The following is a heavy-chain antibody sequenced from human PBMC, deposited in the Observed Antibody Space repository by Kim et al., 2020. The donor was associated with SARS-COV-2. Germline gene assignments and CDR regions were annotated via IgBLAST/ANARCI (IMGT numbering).Heavy chain of an antibody. J-gene: IGHJ4*02. D-gene: IGHD3-10*01. CDR1: GFTFSGSW. V-gene: IGHV3-7*01. Sequence: GGSLRLSCAASGFTFSGSWMSWVRQAPGKGLEWVATIKQDGSEKYYVDSVKARFTISRDNAKNSLYLQMNSLRAEDTAVYYCARKRDYGSGGPRSFDFWGQGTLVTVSS. CDR2: IKQDGSEK. CDR3: ARKRDYGSGGPRSFDF.